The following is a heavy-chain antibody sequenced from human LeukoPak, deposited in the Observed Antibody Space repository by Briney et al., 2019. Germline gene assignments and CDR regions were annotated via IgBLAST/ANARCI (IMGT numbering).Heavy chain of an antibody. CDR3: ARDKAGGTPNYYYSMDV. CDR1: GFTFSSYS. V-gene: IGHV3-21*01. J-gene: IGHJ6*03. Sequence: GGSLRLSCAASGFTFSSYSMNWVRQAPGRGLEWVSSITISSSYTYYADSVKGRFTISRDNARNSQYLQMYSLRAEDTAVYYCARDKAGGTPNYYYSMDVWGKGTTVTVSS. CDR2: ITISSSYT. D-gene: IGHD6-19*01.